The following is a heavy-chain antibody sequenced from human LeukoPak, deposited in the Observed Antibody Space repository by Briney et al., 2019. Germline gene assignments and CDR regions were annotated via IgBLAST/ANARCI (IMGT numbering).Heavy chain of an antibody. J-gene: IGHJ4*02. CDR2: ISYDGSNK. CDR1: GFTFSSYA. D-gene: IGHD6-19*01. Sequence: PGGSLRLSCAASGFTFSSYAMHWVHQAPGKGLEWVAVISYDGSNKYYADSVKGRFTISRDNSKNTLYLQMNSLRAEDTAVYYCARDHYSSGSYWGQGTLVTVSS. V-gene: IGHV3-30*04. CDR3: ARDHYSSGSY.